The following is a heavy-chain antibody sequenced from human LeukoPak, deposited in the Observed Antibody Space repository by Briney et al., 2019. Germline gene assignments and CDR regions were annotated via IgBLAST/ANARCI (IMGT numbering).Heavy chain of an antibody. V-gene: IGHV1-69*13. Sequence: ASVKVSCKASGGTFSSYAISWVRQAPGQGLEWMGGIIPIYGTANYAQKLQGRVTITADESTSTAYMELSSLRSEDAAVYYCARGEIVAVAGTTGGYYYYGMDVWGKGTTVTVSS. J-gene: IGHJ6*04. CDR2: IIPIYGTA. D-gene: IGHD6-19*01. CDR3: ARGEIVAVAGTTGGYYYYGMDV. CDR1: GGTFSSYA.